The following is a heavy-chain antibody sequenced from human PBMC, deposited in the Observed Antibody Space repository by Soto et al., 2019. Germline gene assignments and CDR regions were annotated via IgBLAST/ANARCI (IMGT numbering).Heavy chain of an antibody. Sequence: QVQLVESGGGVVQPGRSLRLSCVASGFTFSSYGMHWVRQAPGKGLEWVTLLSNDGSTEYYADSVKGRVTISRDNSKNTLYLQMNSLRAEDTAVYYCAKDFRRAFYGMDVWGQGTTVTVSS. J-gene: IGHJ6*02. CDR2: LSNDGSTE. CDR3: AKDFRRAFYGMDV. CDR1: GFTFSSYG. V-gene: IGHV3-30*18.